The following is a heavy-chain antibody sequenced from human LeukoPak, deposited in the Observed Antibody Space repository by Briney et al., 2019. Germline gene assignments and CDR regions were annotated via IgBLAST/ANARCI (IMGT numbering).Heavy chain of an antibody. J-gene: IGHJ4*02. D-gene: IGHD3-9*01. CDR1: GFTFSSYW. V-gene: IGHV3-7*04. Sequence: PGGSLRLSCAASGFTFSSYWMSWVRQAPGKGLEWVANIKQDGSEKYYVDSVKGRFTISRDNAKNSLYLQMNSLRAEDTAVYYCARVPHVSRYFDWYSVWGQGTLVTVSS. CDR2: IKQDGSEK. CDR3: ARVPHVSRYFDWYSV.